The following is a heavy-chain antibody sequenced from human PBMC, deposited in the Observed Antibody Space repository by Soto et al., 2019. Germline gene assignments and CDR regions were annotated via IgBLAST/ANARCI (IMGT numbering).Heavy chain of an antibody. D-gene: IGHD6-13*01. J-gene: IGHJ4*02. Sequence: EVQLLESGGGLVQPGGSLRLSCAASGFTFTTYAMSWVRQAPGKGLEWVSAIGGSGGDTYYADSVKGRFTISRDNSKNTLYLQMNSLSAEDTAVYYCAKSRSSSSWPFDYWGKGTLVTVSS. V-gene: IGHV3-23*01. CDR3: AKSRSSSSWPFDY. CDR1: GFTFTTYA. CDR2: IGGSGGDT.